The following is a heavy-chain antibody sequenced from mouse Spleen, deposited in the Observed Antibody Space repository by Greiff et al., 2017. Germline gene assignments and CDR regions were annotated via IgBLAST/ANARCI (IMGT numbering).Heavy chain of an antibody. CDR1: GYAFSSYW. V-gene: IGHV1-80*01. CDR2: IYPGDGDT. CDR3: ARGDRYAPWFAY. D-gene: IGHD2-14*01. J-gene: IGHJ3*01. Sequence: QVQLQQSGAELVKPGASVKISCKASGYAFSSYWMNWVKQRPGKGLEWIGQIYPGDGDTNYNGKFKGKATLTADKSSSTAYMQLSSLTSEDSAVYFCARGDRYAPWFAYWGQGTLVTVSA.